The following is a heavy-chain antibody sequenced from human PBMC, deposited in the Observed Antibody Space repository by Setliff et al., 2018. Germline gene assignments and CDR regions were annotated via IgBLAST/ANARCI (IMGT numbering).Heavy chain of an antibody. CDR3: ANSQRWRQLDH. D-gene: IGHD1-1*01. V-gene: IGHV1-69*13. CDR1: GGTFSSYA. Sequence: SVKVSCKASGGTFSSYAISWVRQAPGQGLEWMGGIIPMYGAGNHAPKFQGRLTITADEATSIAYMELSSLRSEDTAVYYCANSQRWRQLDHWGQGTLVTVSS. CDR2: IIPMYGAG. J-gene: IGHJ4*02.